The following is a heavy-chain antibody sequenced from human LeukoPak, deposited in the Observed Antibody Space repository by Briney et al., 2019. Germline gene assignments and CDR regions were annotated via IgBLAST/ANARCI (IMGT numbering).Heavy chain of an antibody. V-gene: IGHV3-23*01. J-gene: IGHJ1*01. D-gene: IGHD4-17*01. CDR3: AKEIYDDSTGGRFQH. Sequence: PGGSLRLSCAVSGFTFSSYAMSWVRQAPGKGLEWVSVISGSGVGTYYADSVKGRFTISRDNSKNTLYLQMNSLRAEDTAVYYCAKEIYDDSTGGRFQHWGQGTLVTVSS. CDR2: ISGSGVGT. CDR1: GFTFSSYA.